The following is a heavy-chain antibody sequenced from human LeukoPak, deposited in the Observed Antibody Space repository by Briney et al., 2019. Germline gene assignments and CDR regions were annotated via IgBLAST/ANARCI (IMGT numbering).Heavy chain of an antibody. J-gene: IGHJ3*02. V-gene: IGHV3-23*01. Sequence: GGSLRLSCAASGFTFSSYAMSWVRQAPGKGLEWVSAISGSGGSTYYAGSVKGRFTISRDNSKNTLYPQMNSLRAEDTAVYYCAKDPSVVVVAATPGDAFDIWGQGTMVTVSS. CDR1: GFTFSSYA. D-gene: IGHD2-15*01. CDR2: ISGSGGST. CDR3: AKDPSVVVVAATPGDAFDI.